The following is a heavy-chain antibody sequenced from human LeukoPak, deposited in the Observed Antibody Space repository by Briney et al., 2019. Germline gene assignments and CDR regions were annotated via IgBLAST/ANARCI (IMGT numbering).Heavy chain of an antibody. V-gene: IGHV3-21*03. CDR2: IFSSSTYI. CDR1: GFTFTTYS. J-gene: IGHJ4*02. Sequence: NPGGSLRLSCEASGFTFTTYSMNWVRQAPGKGLEWVSFIFSSSTYIYYTDSVKGRFTISRDNARNSLYLQMDNLRAEDTGVYYCARDFYDGFALDYWGQGTLVTVSS. CDR3: ARDFYDGFALDY. D-gene: IGHD2/OR15-2a*01.